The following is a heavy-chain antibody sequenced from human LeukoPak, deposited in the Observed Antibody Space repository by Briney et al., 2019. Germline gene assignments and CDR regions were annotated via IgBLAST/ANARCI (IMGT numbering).Heavy chain of an antibody. CDR3: ATPPPEYYDFWSGYLQGNYFDY. D-gene: IGHD3-3*01. J-gene: IGHJ4*02. CDR1: GFTFSGYA. Sequence: PGGSLRLSCAASGFTFSGYAMSWVRQAPGKGLEGVSAISGSGGSTYYADSVKGRFTISRDNSKNTLYLQMNSLRAEDTAVYYCATPPPEYYDFWSGYLQGNYFDYWGQGTLVTVSS. V-gene: IGHV3-23*01. CDR2: ISGSGGST.